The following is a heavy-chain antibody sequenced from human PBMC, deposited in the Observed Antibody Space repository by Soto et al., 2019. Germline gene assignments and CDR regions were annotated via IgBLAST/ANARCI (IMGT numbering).Heavy chain of an antibody. V-gene: IGHV1-46*01. CDR1: GYKFTTYF. D-gene: IGHD2-8*01. CDR2: IHPSGDT. Sequence: QVQLVQSGAEVKKPGASVKVACKASGYKFTTYFIHWVRQAPGQGLEWMGMIHPSGDTGYGQKFRGRVPMTIDTSTTTAYMELRNLTSEDTAIYFSVRGYCTTTPGSGDFQHWGKGTLVTVSS. J-gene: IGHJ1*01. CDR3: VRGYCTTTPGSGDFQH.